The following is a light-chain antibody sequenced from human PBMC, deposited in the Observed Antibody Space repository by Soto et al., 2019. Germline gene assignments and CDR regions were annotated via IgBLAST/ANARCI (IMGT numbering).Light chain of an antibody. CDR3: CSYAGSSTPWV. CDR2: EGS. Sequence: QSAPTQPASVSGSPGQSITISCTGTSSDVGSYNLVSWYQQHPGKAPKLMIYEGSKRPSGVSNRFSGSKSGNTASLTISGLQAEDEADYYCCSYAGSSTPWVFGGGTQLTVL. J-gene: IGLJ2*01. CDR1: SSDVGSYNL. V-gene: IGLV2-23*01.